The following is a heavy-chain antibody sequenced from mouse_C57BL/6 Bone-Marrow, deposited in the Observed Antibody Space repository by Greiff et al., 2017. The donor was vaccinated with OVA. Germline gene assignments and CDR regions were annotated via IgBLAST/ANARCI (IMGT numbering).Heavy chain of an antibody. D-gene: IGHD1-1*01. Sequence: ESGAELVRPGTSVKVSCKASGYAFTNYLIEWVKQRPGQGLEWIGVINPGSGGTNYNEKFKGKATLTADKYSSTAYMQLSSLTSEDSAVYFDVGVYYYGSSYGWYFDVWDTGTTVTVTS. CDR3: VGVYYYGSSYGWYFDV. V-gene: IGHV1-54*01. CDR1: GYAFTNYL. J-gene: IGHJ1*03. CDR2: INPGSGGT.